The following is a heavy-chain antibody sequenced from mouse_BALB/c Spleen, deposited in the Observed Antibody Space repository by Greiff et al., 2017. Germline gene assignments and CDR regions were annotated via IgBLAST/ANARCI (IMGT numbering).Heavy chain of an antibody. D-gene: IGHD2-3*01. CDR2: IRNKANGYTT. CDR3: ARDLYDGYFYWYFDV. V-gene: IGHV7-3*02. Sequence: EVQRVESGGGLVQPGGSLRLSCATSGFPFTDYYMSWVRQPPGKALEWLGFIRNKANGYTTEYSASVKSRFTISRDNSQSILYLQMNTLRAEDSATYDCARDLYDGYFYWYFDVWGAGTTVTVSS. CDR1: GFPFTDYY. J-gene: IGHJ1*01.